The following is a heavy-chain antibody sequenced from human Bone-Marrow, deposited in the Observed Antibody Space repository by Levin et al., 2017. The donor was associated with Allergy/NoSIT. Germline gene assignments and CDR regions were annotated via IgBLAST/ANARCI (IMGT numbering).Heavy chain of an antibody. CDR2: ISYDGSNK. Sequence: GESLKISCAASGFTFSSYGMHWVRQAPGKGLEWVAVISYDGSNKYYADSVKGRFTISRDNSKNTLYLQMNSLRAEDTAVYYCANKAQEATVGDDYWGQGTLVTVSS. J-gene: IGHJ4*02. D-gene: IGHD4-17*01. CDR1: GFTFSSYG. CDR3: ANKAQEATVGDDY. V-gene: IGHV3-30*18.